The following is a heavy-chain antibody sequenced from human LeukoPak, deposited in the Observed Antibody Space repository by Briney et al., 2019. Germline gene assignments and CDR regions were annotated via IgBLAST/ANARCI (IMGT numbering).Heavy chain of an antibody. V-gene: IGHV3-30*02. D-gene: IGHD3-22*01. J-gene: IGHJ3*02. CDR1: GFTFSYYG. Sequence: PGGSLRLSCTASGFTFSYYGMHWVRQAPGKGLEWVSFIRYDGNDKFYADSVKGRFTISRDNAKNSLYLQMNSLRAEDTAVYYCARGGTYYYDSSGSDAFDIWGQGTMVTVSS. CDR3: ARGGTYYYDSSGSDAFDI. CDR2: IRYDGNDK.